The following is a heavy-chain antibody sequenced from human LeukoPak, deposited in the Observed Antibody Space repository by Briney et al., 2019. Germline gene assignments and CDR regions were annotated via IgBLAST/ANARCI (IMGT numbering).Heavy chain of an antibody. V-gene: IGHV1-46*01. Sequence: ASVKVSCKASGYTFTSYYMHWVRQAPGQGLEWVGIVNPSGDPTTYAQKFQGRVTMTSDMSTSTVYMELSSLRSEDTAVYYCARSSGYYSSLFYMHVWGKGTTVTVSS. J-gene: IGHJ6*03. D-gene: IGHD3-22*01. CDR2: VNPSGDPT. CDR3: ARSSGYYSSLFYMHV. CDR1: GYTFTSYY.